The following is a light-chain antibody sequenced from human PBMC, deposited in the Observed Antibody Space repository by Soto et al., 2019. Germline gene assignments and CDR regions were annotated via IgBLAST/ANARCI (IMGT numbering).Light chain of an antibody. V-gene: IGLV2-14*03. J-gene: IGLJ1*01. CDR2: DVS. CDR1: SSDVGGYNY. CDR3: CSYTTSNTRQIV. Sequence: QAASVSGSPGQSITISCTGTSSDVGGYNYVSWYQQHPGKAPKFMIYDVSSRPSGVSNRFSGSKSGNTASLTISGLQAEDEADYYCCSYTTSNTRQIVFGTGTKLTVL.